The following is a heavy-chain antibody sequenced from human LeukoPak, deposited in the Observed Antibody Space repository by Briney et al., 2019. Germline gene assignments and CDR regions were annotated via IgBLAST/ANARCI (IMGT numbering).Heavy chain of an antibody. CDR2: ISGSGGST. V-gene: IGHV3-23*01. CDR3: AKDTFGDYYDSSGYTGY. CDR1: GFTFSSYA. Sequence: GGSLRLSCAASGFTFSSYAMSWVRQAPGKGLEWVSAISGSGGSTYYADSVKGRFAISRDNSQNTLYLQMNSLRAEDTAVYYCAKDTFGDYYDSSGYTGYWGQGTLVTVSS. D-gene: IGHD3-22*01. J-gene: IGHJ4*02.